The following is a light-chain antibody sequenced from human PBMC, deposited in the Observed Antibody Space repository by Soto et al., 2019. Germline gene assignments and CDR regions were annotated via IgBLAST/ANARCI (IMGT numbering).Light chain of an antibody. V-gene: IGLV1-44*01. CDR2: SNN. Sequence: QSVLTQPPSASGTPGQRVTSSCSGSTSNIGGNTVNWYQQLPGTAPKLLIYSNNQRPSGVPDRFSGSKSGTSASLAISRLKSEDEAAYYCAAWDDRLNAVTFGGGTKLTVL. J-gene: IGLJ2*01. CDR3: AAWDDRLNAVT. CDR1: TSNIGGNT.